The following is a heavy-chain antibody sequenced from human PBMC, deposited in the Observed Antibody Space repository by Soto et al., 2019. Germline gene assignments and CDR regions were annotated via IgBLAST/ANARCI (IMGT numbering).Heavy chain of an antibody. V-gene: IGHV4-4*07. CDR1: GGSISSYY. CDR3: ARDLMVYAIEGRFDP. CDR2: IYTSGST. D-gene: IGHD2-8*01. Sequence: QVQLQESVPELVKPSETLSLTCTVSGGSISSYYWSWIRQPAGKGLEWIGRIYTSGSTNYNPSLKSRVTMSVDTSKNQFSLKLSSVTAADTAVYYCARDLMVYAIEGRFDPWGQGTLVTVSS. J-gene: IGHJ5*02.